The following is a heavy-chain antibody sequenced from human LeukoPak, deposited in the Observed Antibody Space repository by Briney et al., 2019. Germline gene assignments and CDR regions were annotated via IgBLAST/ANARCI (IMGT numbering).Heavy chain of an antibody. Sequence: SETLSLTCTVSGGSISNSSYYWGWIRQPPGKGLAWIGSIYYSGNTYYNPSLKSRVTISVDTSKNQFSLKLSSVTAADTAVYYCARDRYYYDSSARYFDYWGQGTLVTVSS. D-gene: IGHD3-22*01. J-gene: IGHJ4*02. CDR2: IYYSGNT. CDR3: ARDRYYYDSSARYFDY. V-gene: IGHV4-39*07. CDR1: GGSISNSSYY.